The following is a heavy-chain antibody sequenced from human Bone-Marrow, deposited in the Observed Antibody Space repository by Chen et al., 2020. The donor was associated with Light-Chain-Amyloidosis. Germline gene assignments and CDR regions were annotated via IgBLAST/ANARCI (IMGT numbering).Heavy chain of an antibody. Sequence: EVQLVESGGGLVQPGGSLRLSCAASGFTFSSYWRSWVRQAPGKGLAWVANIKQDGSEKYYVGSVKGRFTISRANAKNSLYLQMNSLRAEDTAVYYCARVERGYYFDYWGQGTLVTVSS. CDR2: IKQDGSEK. D-gene: IGHD3-16*01. V-gene: IGHV3-7*01. CDR3: ARVERGYYFDY. CDR1: GFTFSSYW. J-gene: IGHJ4*02.